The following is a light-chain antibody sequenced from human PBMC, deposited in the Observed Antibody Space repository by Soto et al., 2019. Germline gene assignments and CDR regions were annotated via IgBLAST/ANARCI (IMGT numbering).Light chain of an antibody. CDR3: SSYAGSNNLVV. J-gene: IGLJ2*01. Sequence: QSALTQPPSASGYPGQSVTISCTGTGSDVGAYNFVSWYQHHPGKAPQALIYEVYKRPSGVPDRFSGSKSGNTASLTVSGLQTEDEADYYCSSYAGSNNLVVFGGGTKVTVL. V-gene: IGLV2-8*01. CDR2: EVY. CDR1: GSDVGAYNF.